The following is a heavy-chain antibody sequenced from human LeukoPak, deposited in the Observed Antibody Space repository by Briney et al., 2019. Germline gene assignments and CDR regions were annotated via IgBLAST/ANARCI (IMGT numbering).Heavy chain of an antibody. D-gene: IGHD6-13*01. CDR1: GGSFSGYY. V-gene: IGHV4-34*01. Sequence: SETLSLTCAVYGGSFSGYYWSWIRQPPGKGLEWIGEINHSGSTNYNPSLKSRVTISVDTSKNQFSLKLSSVTAADTAVYYCARGVSSSWRRGRWFDPWGQGTLVTVSS. CDR2: INHSGST. J-gene: IGHJ5*02. CDR3: ARGVSSSWRRGRWFDP.